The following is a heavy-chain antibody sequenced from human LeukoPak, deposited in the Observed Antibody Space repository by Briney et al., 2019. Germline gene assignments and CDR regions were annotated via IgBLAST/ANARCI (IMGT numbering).Heavy chain of an antibody. D-gene: IGHD3-10*01. J-gene: IGHJ3*02. CDR1: GFTFSSYA. Sequence: QSGGSLRLSCAASGFTFSSYAMSWVRQAPGKGLEWVSAIRGSGGSTYYADSVKGRFTISRDNSKNTLYLQMNSLRAEDTAVYYCAKVDGLWFATTSDAFDIWGQGTMVTVSS. V-gene: IGHV3-23*01. CDR3: AKVDGLWFATTSDAFDI. CDR2: IRGSGGST.